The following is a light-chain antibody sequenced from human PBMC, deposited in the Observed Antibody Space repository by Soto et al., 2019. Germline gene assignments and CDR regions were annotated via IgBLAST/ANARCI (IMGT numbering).Light chain of an antibody. CDR3: QQYRNWPPLT. J-gene: IGKJ4*01. CDR2: GSF. CDR1: LAVGSD. Sequence: EIVLTQSPATLSLSPGERATLSCRASLAVGSDLAWYQQKPGQPPRLLISGSFTRATGVPPRFSGAGSGTDVTLTISSLQSDDFAIYYCQQYRNWPPLTFGGGTKVEI. V-gene: IGKV3-15*01.